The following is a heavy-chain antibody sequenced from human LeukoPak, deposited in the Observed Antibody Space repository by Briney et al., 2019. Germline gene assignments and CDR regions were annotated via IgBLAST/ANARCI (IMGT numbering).Heavy chain of an antibody. D-gene: IGHD3-10*01. CDR2: INHSGST. CDR1: GGSFSGYY. CDR3: ARLVWFGESYFDY. J-gene: IGHJ4*02. V-gene: IGHV4-34*01. Sequence: SETLSLTCAVYGGSFSGYYWSWIRQPPGKGLEWIGEINHSGSTNYNPSLKSRVTISVDTSKNQCSLKLSSVTAADTAVYYCARLVWFGESYFDYWGQGTLGTVSS.